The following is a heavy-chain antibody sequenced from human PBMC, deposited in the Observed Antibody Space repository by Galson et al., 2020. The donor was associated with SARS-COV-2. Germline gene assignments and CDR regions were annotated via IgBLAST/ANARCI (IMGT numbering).Heavy chain of an antibody. D-gene: IGHD1-26*01. V-gene: IGHV4-59*01. CDR1: GDSISNYY. Sequence: ASETLSLTCTVSGDSISNYYWNWIRQPPGKGLEWIGYIYYSGNTNYNPSLKSRVTISADTSKNQLSLKLSTVTAADTAVYYCARDGLGGSYEWGQGTLVTVSS. J-gene: IGHJ4*02. CDR2: IYYSGNT. CDR3: ARDGLGGSYE.